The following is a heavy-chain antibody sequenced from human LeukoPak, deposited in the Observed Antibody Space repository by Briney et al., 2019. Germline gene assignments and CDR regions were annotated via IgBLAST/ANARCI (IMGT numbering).Heavy chain of an antibody. Sequence: PGRSLRLSCAASGFTFSDYYMSWIRQAPGKGLEWVSYISSSGSTIYYADSVKGRFTISRDNAKNSLYLQMNSLRAEDTAVYYCAREGRDGYKERGMDVWGQGTTVTVSS. D-gene: IGHD5-24*01. J-gene: IGHJ6*02. CDR1: GFTFSDYY. CDR3: AREGRDGYKERGMDV. CDR2: ISSSGSTI. V-gene: IGHV3-11*01.